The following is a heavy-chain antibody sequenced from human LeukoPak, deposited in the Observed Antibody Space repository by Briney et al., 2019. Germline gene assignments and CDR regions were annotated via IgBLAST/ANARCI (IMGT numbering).Heavy chain of an antibody. CDR1: GGTFSSYA. D-gene: IGHD3-10*01. V-gene: IGHV1-69*13. CDR3: ARAKYYGSGSYYKGAYYFDY. Sequence: ASVKVSCKASGGTFSSYAISWVRQAPGQGLEWMGGIIPIFGTANYAQKFQGRVTITADESTSTAYMELSSLRSEDTAVYYCARAKYYGSGSYYKGAYYFDYWGQGTLVTVSS. J-gene: IGHJ4*02. CDR2: IIPIFGTA.